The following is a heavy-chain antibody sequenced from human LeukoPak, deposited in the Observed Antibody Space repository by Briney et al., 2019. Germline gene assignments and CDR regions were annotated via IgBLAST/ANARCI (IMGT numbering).Heavy chain of an antibody. V-gene: IGHV3-30-3*01. CDR2: ISYDGSNK. CDR3: AKGGPGGLAFDF. J-gene: IGHJ4*02. CDR1: GFTLSSYA. Sequence: GGSLRLSCAASGFTLSSYAMHWVRQAPGKGLEWVAVISYDGSNKYYADSVKGRFTISRDNSKNTLYLQMNSLRGEDTAVYFCAKGGPGGLAFDFWGQGTLVTVSS. D-gene: IGHD3/OR15-3a*01.